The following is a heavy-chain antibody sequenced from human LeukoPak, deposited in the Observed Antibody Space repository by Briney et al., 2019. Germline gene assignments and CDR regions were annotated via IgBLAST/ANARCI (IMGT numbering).Heavy chain of an antibody. D-gene: IGHD3-16*02. CDR3: AKDHAATYDYVWGSYRYLPAYDY. Sequence: GGSLRLSCAASGFTFSSYGIHWVRQAPGKGMEWVAFIRFDGINKYYADSVKGRFTISRDNSKNTLYLQMNSLRAEDTAVYYCAKDHAATYDYVWGSYRYLPAYDYWGQGTLVTVSS. CDR1: GFTFSSYG. V-gene: IGHV3-30*02. CDR2: IRFDGINK. J-gene: IGHJ4*02.